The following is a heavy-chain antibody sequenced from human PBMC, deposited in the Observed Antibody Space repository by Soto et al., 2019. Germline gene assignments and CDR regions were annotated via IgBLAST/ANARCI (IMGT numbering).Heavy chain of an antibody. Sequence: QVQLQESGPGLVKPSQTLSLTCTVSGGSISSGGYYWSWIRQHPGKGLEWIGYIYYSGSTYYNPSLKSRVTISVDTSKNQFSLKLSSVTAADTAVYYCARDESSLLPYYYYGMDVWGQGTTVTVSS. CDR2: IYYSGST. D-gene: IGHD1-26*01. CDR3: ARDESSLLPYYYYGMDV. J-gene: IGHJ6*02. CDR1: GGSISSGGYY. V-gene: IGHV4-31*03.